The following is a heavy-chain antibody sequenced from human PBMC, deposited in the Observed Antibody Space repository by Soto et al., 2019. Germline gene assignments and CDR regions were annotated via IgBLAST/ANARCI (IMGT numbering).Heavy chain of an antibody. D-gene: IGHD3-3*01. V-gene: IGHV1-58*01. CDR3: AASHGILLQNYYYYGMDV. CDR1: GFPLTSSA. CDR2: IVVGSGNT. J-gene: IGHJ6*02. Sequence: VKVSCKASGFPLTSSAWQWVRQARGQRLEWIGWIVVGSGNTNYAQKFQERVTITRDMSTSTAYMELSSLRSEDTAVYYCAASHGILLQNYYYYGMDVWGQGTTVTVSS.